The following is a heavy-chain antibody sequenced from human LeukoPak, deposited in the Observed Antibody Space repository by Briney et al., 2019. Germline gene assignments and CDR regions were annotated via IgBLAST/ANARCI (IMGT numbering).Heavy chain of an antibody. Sequence: GASVKVSCKASGGTFSSYAISWVRQAPGQGLEWMGGIIPIFGTANYAQKFQGRVTITADESTSTAYMELSSLRSEDTAVYYCVRGPRRGKRNDPYYFDYWGQGTLVTVSS. V-gene: IGHV1-69*13. CDR1: GGTFSSYA. CDR2: IIPIFGTA. CDR3: VRGPRRGKRNDPYYFDY. J-gene: IGHJ4*02. D-gene: IGHD1-1*01.